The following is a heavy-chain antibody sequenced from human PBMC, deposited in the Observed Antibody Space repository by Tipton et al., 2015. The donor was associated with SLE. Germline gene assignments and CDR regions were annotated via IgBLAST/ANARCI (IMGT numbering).Heavy chain of an antibody. D-gene: IGHD2-21*01. V-gene: IGHV4-61*02. CDR3: ARSSPGDLSGMDV. Sequence: TLSLTCTVSGGSISSGSYYWSWIRQPAGKGLEWIGRIYTSGSTNYNPSLKSRVTISVDTSKNQFSLKLSSVTAADTAVYYCARSSPGDLSGMDVWGQGTTVTVSS. CDR1: GGSISSGSYY. J-gene: IGHJ6*02. CDR2: IYTSGST.